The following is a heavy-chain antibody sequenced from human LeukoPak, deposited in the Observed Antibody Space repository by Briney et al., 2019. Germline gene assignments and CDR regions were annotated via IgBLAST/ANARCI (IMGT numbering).Heavy chain of an antibody. Sequence: SETLSLTCNVSGGSINSNSYYWGWIRQPPGKGLEWIGSIYYSGNSYYNPSLKSRVTISVDTSKNQFSLRLSSVTAADSAVYYCARVFGGIAAAGYYYYYGMDVWGQGTTVTVSS. J-gene: IGHJ6*02. V-gene: IGHV4-39*01. CDR1: GGSINSNSYY. D-gene: IGHD6-13*01. CDR2: IYYSGNS. CDR3: ARVFGGIAAAGYYYYYGMDV.